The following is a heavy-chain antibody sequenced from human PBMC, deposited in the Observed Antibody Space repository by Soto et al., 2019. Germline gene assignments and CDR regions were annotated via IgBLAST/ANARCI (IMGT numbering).Heavy chain of an antibody. CDR1: LGTLPSYA. Sequence: AGNVSCKASLGTLPSYAKSLVHRAPGQSLEWMGGIIPIFGTANYEQKFQGRVTITADESTSTAYMELSSLRSEDTAVYYCARVNSAARTYYYYGMDVWGQGTTVTVSS. CDR2: IIPIFGTA. CDR3: ARVNSAARTYYYYGMDV. D-gene: IGHD6-6*01. J-gene: IGHJ6*02. V-gene: IGHV1-69*13.